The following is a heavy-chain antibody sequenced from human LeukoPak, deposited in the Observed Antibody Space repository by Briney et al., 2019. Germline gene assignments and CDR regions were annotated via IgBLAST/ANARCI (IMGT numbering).Heavy chain of an antibody. V-gene: IGHV3-23*01. Sequence: GGSLRLSCTASGFFFSNYAMNWVRQAPGKGLEWVSTITFSGGSTYYADSVKGRFTISRDNSKNTLYLQMNSVRAEDTAVYYCARDPADYYYMDVWGKGTTVTVSS. CDR1: GFFFSNYA. J-gene: IGHJ6*03. CDR3: ARDPADYYYMDV. CDR2: ITFSGGST.